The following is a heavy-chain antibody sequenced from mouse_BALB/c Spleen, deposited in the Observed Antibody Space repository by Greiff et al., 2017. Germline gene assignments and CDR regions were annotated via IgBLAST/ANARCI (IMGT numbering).Heavy chain of an antibody. CDR3: ARRYGNYVRAMDY. J-gene: IGHJ4*01. D-gene: IGHD2-10*02. Sequence: VQLQQSGAELVRPGVSVKISCKGSGYTFTDYAMHWVKQSHAKSLEWIGVISTYYGDASYNQKFKGKATMTVDKSSSTAYMELRSLTSEDSAVYYCARRYGNYVRAMDYWGQGTSVTVSS. CDR2: ISTYYGDA. V-gene: IGHV1S137*01. CDR1: GYTFTDYA.